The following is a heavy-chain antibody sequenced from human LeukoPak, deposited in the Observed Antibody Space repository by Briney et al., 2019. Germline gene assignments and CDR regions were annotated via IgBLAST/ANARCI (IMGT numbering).Heavy chain of an antibody. J-gene: IGHJ4*02. V-gene: IGHV3-11*06. CDR1: GFTFSNYY. D-gene: IGHD3-22*01. CDR3: ARDQGENYDSSGYYPY. Sequence: GGSLRLSCAASGFTFSNYYMSWLRQAPGKGLEWVSYISGSSGSTNYADSVMGRFTISRDNGKNSLYLQMNSLRAEDTAVYYCARDQGENYDSSGYYPYWGQGTLVTVSS. CDR2: ISGSSGST.